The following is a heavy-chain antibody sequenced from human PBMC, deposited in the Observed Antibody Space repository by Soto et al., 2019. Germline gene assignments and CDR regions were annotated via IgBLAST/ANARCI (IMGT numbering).Heavy chain of an antibody. Sequence: VESLKISCNGSGDSFTSYWIGWVRQMPWKGLEWMGIIYPGDSDTRYSPSFQGQVTISADKSISTAYLQWSSLKASDTAMYYCARHCSGGSCYSDYYGMDVWGQGTTVTVSS. J-gene: IGHJ6*02. CDR1: GDSFTSYW. CDR2: IYPGDSDT. D-gene: IGHD2-15*01. CDR3: ARHCSGGSCYSDYYGMDV. V-gene: IGHV5-51*01.